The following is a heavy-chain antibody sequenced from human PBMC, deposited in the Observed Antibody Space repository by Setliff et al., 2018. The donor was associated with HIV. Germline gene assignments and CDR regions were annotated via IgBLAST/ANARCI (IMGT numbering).Heavy chain of an antibody. CDR2: IYPGDSDT. CDR1: GYSFTSYW. Sequence: GESLKISCKGSGYSFTSYWIGWVRQMPGKGLEWMGIIYPGDSDTRYSPSFQGQVTLSADKSISTAYLQWSSLKASDTAMYYCTRRRRAPGTGDLEAYWGQGTQDTVS. D-gene: IGHD7-27*01. CDR3: TRRRRAPGTGDLEAY. J-gene: IGHJ4*02. V-gene: IGHV5-51*01.